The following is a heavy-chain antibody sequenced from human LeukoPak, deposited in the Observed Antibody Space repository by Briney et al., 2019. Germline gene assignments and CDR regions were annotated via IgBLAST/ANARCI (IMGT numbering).Heavy chain of an antibody. V-gene: IGHV1-2*02. CDR3: ARGYSSGWRPHDY. CDR2: INPNSGGT. D-gene: IGHD6-19*01. Sequence: ASVKVSCKASGYTFAGYYMHWVRQAPGQGLEWMGWINPNSGGTNYAQKFQGRVTMTRDTSISTAYMELSRLRSDDTAVYYCARGYSSGWRPHDYWGQGTLVTVSS. J-gene: IGHJ4*02. CDR1: GYTFAGYY.